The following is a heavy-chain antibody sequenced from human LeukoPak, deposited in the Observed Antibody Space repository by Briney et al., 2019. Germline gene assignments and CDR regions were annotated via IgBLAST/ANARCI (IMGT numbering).Heavy chain of an antibody. D-gene: IGHD5-24*01. CDR2: ITSSSYI. CDR3: AREPRDGYNLAVDY. J-gene: IGHJ4*02. Sequence: GGSLRLSCAASGFTFSSYSMNWVRQAPGKGLEWVSSITSSSYIYYADSVKGRFTISRDNAKNSLYLQMNSLRAEDTAIYYCAREPRDGYNLAVDYWGQGTLVTVSS. V-gene: IGHV3-21*01. CDR1: GFTFSSYS.